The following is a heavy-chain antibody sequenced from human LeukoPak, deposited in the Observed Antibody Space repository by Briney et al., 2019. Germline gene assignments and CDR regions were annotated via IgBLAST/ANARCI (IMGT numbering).Heavy chain of an antibody. V-gene: IGHV4-59*01. CDR2: IYHSGST. D-gene: IGHD3-10*01. CDR1: GGSISTYY. Sequence: SETLSLPCTVSGGSISTYYWSWIRQPPGKGLEWIGYIYHSGSTNYNPSLKSRGTISVDTSKNQSSLKLSSVTAADTAVYYCAKLLWFGEADNWLDPWGQGTLVTVSS. CDR3: AKLLWFGEADNWLDP. J-gene: IGHJ5*02.